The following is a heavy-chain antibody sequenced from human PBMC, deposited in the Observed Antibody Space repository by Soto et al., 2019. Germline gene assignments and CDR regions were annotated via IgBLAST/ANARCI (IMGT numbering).Heavy chain of an antibody. V-gene: IGHV4-31*03. CDR3: AREYGSGSDENWFDP. CDR1: GCSISSGGYY. J-gene: IGHJ5*02. Sequence: SETVSLTCNVSGCSISSGGYYWSWIRQHPGKGLEWVGYIYYSGSTYYNPSLKSRVTISVDTSKNQFSLKLSAVTAADTAVYYCAREYGSGSDENWFDPWGQGTLVTVSS. CDR2: IYYSGST. D-gene: IGHD3-10*01.